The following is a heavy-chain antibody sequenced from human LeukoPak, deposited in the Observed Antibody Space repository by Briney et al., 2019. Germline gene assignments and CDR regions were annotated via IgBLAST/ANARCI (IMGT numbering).Heavy chain of an antibody. CDR2: IYTSGST. V-gene: IGHV4-4*07. J-gene: IGHJ4*02. D-gene: IGHD2-2*02. CDR1: GGSISSYY. Sequence: SETLSLTCTVSGGSISSYYWSWIRQPAGKGLEWIGRIYTSGSTNYNPSLKSRVTMSVDTSKNQFSLKLSFVTAADTAVYYCARDCSSTSCYTDWGQGTLVTVSS. CDR3: ARDCSSTSCYTD.